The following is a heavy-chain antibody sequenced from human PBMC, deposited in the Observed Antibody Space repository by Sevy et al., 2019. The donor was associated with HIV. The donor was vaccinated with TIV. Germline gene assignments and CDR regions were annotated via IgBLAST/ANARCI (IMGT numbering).Heavy chain of an antibody. Sequence: GGSLRLSCAASGFTFSTYAMNWVRQAPGKGLEWVSSISGSGRSTYYADSVEGRFTISRDKAKNSLYLQMNSLRAEDTALYYCAKDKWVKEGWASIAALFDYWGQGTLVTVSS. CDR2: ISGSGRST. V-gene: IGHV3-23*01. CDR1: GFTFSTYA. J-gene: IGHJ4*02. D-gene: IGHD6-6*01. CDR3: AKDKWVKEGWASIAALFDY.